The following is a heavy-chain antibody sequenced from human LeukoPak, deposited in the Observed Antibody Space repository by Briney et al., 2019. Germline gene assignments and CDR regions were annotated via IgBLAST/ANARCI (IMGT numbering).Heavy chain of an antibody. CDR3: ASGYDSSGLFDY. V-gene: IGHV3-53*01. D-gene: IGHD3-22*01. Sequence: GRSLRLSCAASGVTVNSNYMSWVRQAPGKGLEWVSVMYSGGSTFYAESVKGRFIISRDNSKNTLYLQMNSLRDEDTAVYYCASGYDSSGLFDYWGQGTLVTVSS. J-gene: IGHJ4*02. CDR1: GVTVNSNY. CDR2: MYSGGST.